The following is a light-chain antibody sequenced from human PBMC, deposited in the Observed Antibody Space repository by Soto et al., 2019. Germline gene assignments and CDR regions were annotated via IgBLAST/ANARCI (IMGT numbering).Light chain of an antibody. CDR1: QSVSNQ. J-gene: IGKJ5*01. V-gene: IGKV3-11*01. Sequence: EIVLTQSPVTLSFSPGERATLSFRASQSVSNQLAWYQQKPGQAPRLLIYDASRRVTGIPPRFSGSGSGTDFTLTLSSLEPEDFAVYYCQQRAGSSTFGQGTRLENK. CDR2: DAS. CDR3: QQRAGSST.